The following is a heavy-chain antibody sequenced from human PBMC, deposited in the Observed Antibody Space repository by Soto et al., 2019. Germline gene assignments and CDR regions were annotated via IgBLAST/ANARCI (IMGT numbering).Heavy chain of an antibody. CDR3: ATVPAPYYYYGMDV. CDR2: IKQDGSEK. V-gene: IGHV3-7*05. CDR1: GFTFSSYW. J-gene: IGHJ6*02. Sequence: GGSLRLSCAASGFTFSSYWMSWVRQAPGKGLEWVANIKQDGSEKYYVYSVKGRFTISRDNAKNSLYLQMNSLRAEDTAVYYCATVPAPYYYYGMDVWGQGTTVTVSS. D-gene: IGHD2-2*01.